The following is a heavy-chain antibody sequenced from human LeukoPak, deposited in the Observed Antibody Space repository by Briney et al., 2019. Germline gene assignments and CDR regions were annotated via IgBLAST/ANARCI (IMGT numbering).Heavy chain of an antibody. CDR1: GYTFTGYY. CDR3: ARQRITMVRGVIPQYFQH. CDR2: INPNSGGT. D-gene: IGHD3-10*01. Sequence: ASVKVSCKASGYTFTGYYMHWVRQAPGQGLEWMGWINPNSGGTNYAQKFQGRVTMTRDTSISTAYMELSRLRSDDTAVYYCARQRITMVRGVIPQYFQHWGQGTLVTVSS. J-gene: IGHJ1*01. V-gene: IGHV1-2*02.